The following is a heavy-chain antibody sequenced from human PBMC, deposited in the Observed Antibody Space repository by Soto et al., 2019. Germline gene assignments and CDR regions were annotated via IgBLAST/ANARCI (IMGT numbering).Heavy chain of an antibody. V-gene: IGHV4-39*01. J-gene: IGHJ6*02. D-gene: IGHD3-9*01. CDR2: IYYSGST. CDR1: GGSISSSSYY. Sequence: QLQLQESGPGLVKPSETLSLTCTVSGGSISSSSYYWRWIRQPPGKGLEWIGSIYYSGSTYYNPSLKSRVSLSVDTSKKQLSLKLSSVTAADTAVYYWARHSPLYGVLLYFDWLHRDYYYGMDVWGQGTTVTVSS. CDR3: ARHSPLYGVLLYFDWLHRDYYYGMDV.